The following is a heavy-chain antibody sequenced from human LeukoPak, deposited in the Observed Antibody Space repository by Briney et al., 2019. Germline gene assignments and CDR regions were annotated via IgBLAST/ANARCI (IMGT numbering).Heavy chain of an antibody. CDR1: GFTFSSYA. Sequence: PGGSLRLSCAASGFTFSSYAMHWVRQAPGKGLEWVAVISYDGSNKYYADPVKGRFTISRDNAKNSLYLQMNSLRVEDTAFYYCAKDNRRHYTSGPNPDSLHWGQGALVTVSS. D-gene: IGHD6-19*01. CDR3: AKDNRRHYTSGPNPDSLH. V-gene: IGHV3-30-3*01. CDR2: ISYDGSNK. J-gene: IGHJ4*02.